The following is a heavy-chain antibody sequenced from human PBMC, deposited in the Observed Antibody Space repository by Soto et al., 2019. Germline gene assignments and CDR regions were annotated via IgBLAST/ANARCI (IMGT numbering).Heavy chain of an antibody. CDR1: GFMFSSYF. Sequence: GGSLRLSCAASGFMFSSYFMSWARQAPGKGLEWVANIKQDGSEKNYAGSVKGRFTVSRDNAKNSLYLQMSSLRAEDTAVYYCYCGSADYWCQGTLVTVSS. D-gene: IGHD3-10*01. CDR3: YCGSADY. J-gene: IGHJ4*02. CDR2: IKQDGSEK. V-gene: IGHV3-7*03.